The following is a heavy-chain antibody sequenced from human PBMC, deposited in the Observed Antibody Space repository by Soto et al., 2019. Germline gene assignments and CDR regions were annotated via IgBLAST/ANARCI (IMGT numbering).Heavy chain of an antibody. J-gene: IGHJ5*02. Sequence: SVKVSCKTSGYTFSNYGITWVRQAPGQPLEWLGWISLYSDGTNYAQKFQGRVSMTTDTSTTTAYMELRSLRSDDTAVYYCARVVPGAEAWFGTWGQGTLVTVSS. D-gene: IGHD2-2*01. CDR3: ARVVPGAEAWFGT. CDR2: ISLYSDGT. V-gene: IGHV1-18*01. CDR1: GYTFSNYG.